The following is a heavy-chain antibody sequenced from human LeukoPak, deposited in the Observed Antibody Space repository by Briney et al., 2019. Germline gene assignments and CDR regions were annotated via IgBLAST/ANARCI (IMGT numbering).Heavy chain of an antibody. CDR1: GFTFSTYD. J-gene: IGHJ4*02. Sequence: KPGGSLRLSCVASGFTFSTYDMNWVRQAPGKGLEWVSAITSTSNHINYADSVKGRFTISRDSANNSLYLQMNSLRAEDTAVYYCVKTIVPTIGDYFDYWGQGARVTVSS. CDR3: VKTIVPTIGDYFDY. V-gene: IGHV3-21*01. D-gene: IGHD5-12*01. CDR2: ITSTSNHI.